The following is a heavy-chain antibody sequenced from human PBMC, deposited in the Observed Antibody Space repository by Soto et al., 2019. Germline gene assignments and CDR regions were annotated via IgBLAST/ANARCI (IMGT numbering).Heavy chain of an antibody. CDR1: GGTFSSYA. CDR3: ARSQGSSTSLEIYYYYYYGMDV. V-gene: IGHV1-69*01. Sequence: QVQLVQSGAEVKKPGSSVKVSCKASGGTFSSYAISWVRQAPGQGLEWMGGIIPISETTNYAQKFQGRVTTTADESKSPAYMELSSLRSEDTAVYYCARSQGSSTSLEIYYYYYYGMDVWGQGTTVTVSS. CDR2: IIPISETT. D-gene: IGHD2-2*01. J-gene: IGHJ6*02.